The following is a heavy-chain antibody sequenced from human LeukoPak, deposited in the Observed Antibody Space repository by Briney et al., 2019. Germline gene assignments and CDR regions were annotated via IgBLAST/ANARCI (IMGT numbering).Heavy chain of an antibody. Sequence: GGSLRLSCAASGFTFSSYGMHWVRQAPGKGLEWVAVMWYDGSNKYYADSVKGRFTISRDNSKNTLYLQMNSLRAEDTAVYYCARESKSRPFDIWGQGTMVTVSS. CDR2: MWYDGSNK. CDR1: GFTFSSYG. V-gene: IGHV3-33*01. J-gene: IGHJ3*02. CDR3: ARESKSRPFDI.